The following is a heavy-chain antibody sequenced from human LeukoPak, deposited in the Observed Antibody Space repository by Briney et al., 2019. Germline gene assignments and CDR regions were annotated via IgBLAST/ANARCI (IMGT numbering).Heavy chain of an antibody. J-gene: IGHJ4*02. CDR2: ISAYNGNT. D-gene: IGHD3-3*01. CDR1: GYTFTSYG. V-gene: IGHV1-18*01. Sequence: ASVKVSCKASGYTFTSYGISWVQQAPGQGLEWMGWISAYNGNTNYAQKLQGRVTMTTDTSTSTAYMELRSLRSDDTAVYYCARVGHRYYDFWSGYRQYYFDYWGQGTLVTVSS. CDR3: ARVGHRYYDFWSGYRQYYFDY.